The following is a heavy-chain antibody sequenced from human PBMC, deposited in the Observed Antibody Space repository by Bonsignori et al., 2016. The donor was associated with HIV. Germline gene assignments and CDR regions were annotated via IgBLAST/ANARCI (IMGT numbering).Heavy chain of an antibody. V-gene: IGHV4-4*07. CDR2: IYTSGST. CDR3: ARERVLNCSSTSCYVPYYYYYMDV. D-gene: IGHD2-2*01. J-gene: IGHJ6*03. Sequence: RQAPGKGLEWIGRIYTSGSTNYNPSLKSRVTMSVDTSKNQFSLKLSSVTAADTAVYYCARERVLNCSSTSCYVPYYYYYMDVWGKGTTVTVSS.